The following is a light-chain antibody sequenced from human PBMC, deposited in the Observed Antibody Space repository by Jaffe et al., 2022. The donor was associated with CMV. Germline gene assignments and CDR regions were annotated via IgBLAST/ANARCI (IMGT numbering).Light chain of an antibody. CDR2: TND. Sequence: QSVLTQPPSASGTPGQRVAISCSGSSSNIGSNLVNWYQQLPGAAPKLLIYTNDQRPSGVPDRFSASKSGASASLAISGLQSEDEADYYCAAWDNSLRGYVFGAGTQVTVL. V-gene: IGLV1-44*01. CDR3: AAWDNSLRGYV. CDR1: SSNIGSNL. J-gene: IGLJ1*01.